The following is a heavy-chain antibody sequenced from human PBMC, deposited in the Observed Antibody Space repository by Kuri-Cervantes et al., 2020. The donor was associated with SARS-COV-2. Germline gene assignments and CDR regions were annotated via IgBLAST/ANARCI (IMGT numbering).Heavy chain of an antibody. J-gene: IGHJ6*02. CDR2: IYYSGST. CDR1: GGSISSYY. CDR3: ARGRLIVVVPADLGMDA. V-gene: IGHV4-59*01. Sequence: SETLSLTCTVSGGSISSYYWSWIRQPPGKGLEWIGYIYYSGSTNYNPSLKSRVTISVDTSKNQFSLKLSSVTAADTAVYYCARGRLIVVVPADLGMDAWGQGTTVTVSS. D-gene: IGHD2-2*01.